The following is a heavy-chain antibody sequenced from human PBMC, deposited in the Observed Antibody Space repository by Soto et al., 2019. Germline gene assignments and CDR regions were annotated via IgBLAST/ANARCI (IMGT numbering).Heavy chain of an antibody. D-gene: IGHD6-19*01. Sequence: QVQLQESGPGLVKPSQTLSLTCTVSGGSVSGGVYHWNWIRQHPEKGLEWIGYIYYSGSTYYNPSLRSRVTISADTSKNQFSLKLSSVTVADTAVYYCARSSVAGAGYFQHWGQGTQVIVSS. CDR1: GGSVSGGVYH. J-gene: IGHJ1*01. CDR3: ARSSVAGAGYFQH. V-gene: IGHV4-31*03. CDR2: IYYSGST.